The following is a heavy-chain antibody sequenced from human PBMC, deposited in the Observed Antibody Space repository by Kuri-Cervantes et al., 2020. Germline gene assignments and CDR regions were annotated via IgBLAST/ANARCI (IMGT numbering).Heavy chain of an antibody. CDR1: GLTVSKNY. D-gene: IGHD6-13*01. Sequence: GESLKISCVASGLTVSKNYLTWVRQAPGQGLECISIIYSGDTTFYADSVKGRFTISRDNSKNTLYLQMNSLRAEDTAVYYCARDYIAAATYYYYYGMDVWGQGTTVTVSS. CDR2: IYSGDTT. J-gene: IGHJ6*02. CDR3: ARDYIAAATYYYYYGMDV. V-gene: IGHV3-53*05.